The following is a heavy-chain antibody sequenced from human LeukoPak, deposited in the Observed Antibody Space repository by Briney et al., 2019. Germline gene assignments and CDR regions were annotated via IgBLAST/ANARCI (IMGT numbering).Heavy chain of an antibody. J-gene: IGHJ6*02. Sequence: GRSLRLSCAASGFTFSSYAMHWVRQAPGKGLEWVAVISYDGSNKYYADSVKGRFTISRDNSKNTLYLQMNSLRAEDTAVYYCARDHSSSWYYYYGMDVWGQGTTVTVSS. D-gene: IGHD6-13*01. CDR2: ISYDGSNK. CDR3: ARDHSSSWYYYYGMDV. V-gene: IGHV3-30-3*01. CDR1: GFTFSSYA.